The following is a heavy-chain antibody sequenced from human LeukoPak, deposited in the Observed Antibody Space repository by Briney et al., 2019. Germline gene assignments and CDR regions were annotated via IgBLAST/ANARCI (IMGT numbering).Heavy chain of an antibody. V-gene: IGHV3-21*01. CDR2: ISSSSSYI. D-gene: IGHD6-13*01. CDR1: GFTFSSYS. CDR3: ARAQQQLASFDY. J-gene: IGHJ4*02. Sequence: PGGSQRLSCAASGFTFSSYSMNWVRQAPGKGLEWVSSISSSSSYIYYADSVKGRFTISRDNAKNSLYLQMNSLRAEDTAVYYCARAQQQLASFDYWGQGTLVTVSS.